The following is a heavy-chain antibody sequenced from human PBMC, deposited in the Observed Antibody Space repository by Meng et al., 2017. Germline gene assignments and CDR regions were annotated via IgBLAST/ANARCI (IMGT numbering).Heavy chain of an antibody. CDR1: GGSFSGYY. J-gene: IGHJ5*02. Sequence: QVQLQQWGAGLLKPSETLSLTCAVYGGSFSGYYWSWIRQPPGKGLEWIGEINRSGSTNYNPSLKSRVTISVDTSKNQFSLKLSSVTAADTAVYYCARGRWRGNRFDPWGQGTLVTVSS. V-gene: IGHV4-34*01. CDR3: ARGRWRGNRFDP. D-gene: IGHD3-10*01. CDR2: INRSGST.